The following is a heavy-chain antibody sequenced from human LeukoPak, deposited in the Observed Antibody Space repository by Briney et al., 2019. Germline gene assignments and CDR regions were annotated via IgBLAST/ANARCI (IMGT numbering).Heavy chain of an antibody. J-gene: IGHJ4*02. CDR3: ARGVEPLAANTLAY. CDR2: LYSDGNT. V-gene: IGHV3-53*01. D-gene: IGHD1-14*01. CDR1: GFSFSDTR. Sequence: GGSLRLSCAASGFSFSDTRMTWVRQAPGKGLEWVSVLYSDGNTKYADSVQGRFTISRDNSKNTLYLEMNSLSPDDTAVYYCARGVEPLAANTLAYWGQGTLVTVSS.